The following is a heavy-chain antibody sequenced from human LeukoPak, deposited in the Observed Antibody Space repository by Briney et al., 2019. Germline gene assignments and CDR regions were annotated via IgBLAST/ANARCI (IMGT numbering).Heavy chain of an antibody. J-gene: IGHJ6*03. CDR1: GYTFTGYY. CDR3: ARGYYDILTGYYSDSYYYMDV. D-gene: IGHD3-9*01. V-gene: IGHV1-2*02. CDR2: INPNSGGT. Sequence: GASVKVSCKASGYTFTGYYMHRVRQAPGQGLEWMGWINPNSGGTNYAQKFQGRVTMTRDTSISTAYMELSRLRSDDTAVYFCARGYYDILTGYYSDSYYYMDVWGQGTTVTVSS.